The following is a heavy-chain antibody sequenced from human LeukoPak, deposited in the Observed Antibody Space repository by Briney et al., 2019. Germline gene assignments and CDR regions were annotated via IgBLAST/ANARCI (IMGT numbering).Heavy chain of an antibody. CDR3: ARTYYDYVWGSYRSYYYYMDV. Sequence: KPSETLSLTCTVSGGSISSYYWSWIRQPPGKGLEWIGYIYYSGSTNYNPSLKRRVTISVDTSKNQFSLKLSSVTAADTAVYYCARTYYDYVWGSYRSYYYYMDVWGKGTTVTVSS. CDR2: IYYSGST. V-gene: IGHV4-59*01. CDR1: GGSISSYY. D-gene: IGHD3-16*02. J-gene: IGHJ6*03.